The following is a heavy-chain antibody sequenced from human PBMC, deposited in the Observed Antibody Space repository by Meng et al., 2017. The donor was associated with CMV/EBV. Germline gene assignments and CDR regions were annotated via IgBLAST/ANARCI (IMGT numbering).Heavy chain of an antibody. CDR2: ISSSSSYI. D-gene: IGHD3-9*01. CDR3: ARDLSNHDILTGYQYYYYGVDV. CDR1: GFTFSSFS. Sequence: GGSLRPSCAPSGFTFSSFSMNWVRQTPGKGLGWVSSISSSSSYIYYAESVKGRFTISRDNAKNSLYLQMNSLRAEHTAVYYCARDLSNHDILTGYQYYYYGVDVWGQGTTVTVSS. J-gene: IGHJ6*02. V-gene: IGHV3-21*01.